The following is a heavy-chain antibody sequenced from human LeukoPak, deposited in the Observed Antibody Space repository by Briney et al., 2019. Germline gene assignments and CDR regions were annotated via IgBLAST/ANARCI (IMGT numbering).Heavy chain of an antibody. CDR2: ISYDGSNK. J-gene: IGHJ4*02. CDR1: GFTFSSYA. Sequence: RRSLRLSCAASGFTFSSYAMHWVRQAPGKGLEWVAVISYDGSNKYYADSVKGRFTISRDNSKNTLYLQMNSLRAEDTAVYYCARGGAYSSGWYFDYWGQGTLVTVSS. CDR3: ARGGAYSSGWYFDY. D-gene: IGHD6-19*01. V-gene: IGHV3-30-3*01.